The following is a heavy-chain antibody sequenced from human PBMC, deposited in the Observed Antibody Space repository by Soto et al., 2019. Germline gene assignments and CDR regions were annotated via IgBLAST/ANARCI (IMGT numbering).Heavy chain of an antibody. J-gene: IGHJ4*02. V-gene: IGHV1-46*01. D-gene: IGHD2-21*01. Sequence: QVQLVQSGAEVKEPGASVKISCKPSGYSFTSFYMHWVRQAPGQGLEWMGTINPNGGSTTYAQKFQGRDTMTRDTSTSTLYMDLSGLRCEDRAVYYCARAIPHFDYWGQGTLVTVSS. CDR3: ARAIPHFDY. CDR1: GYSFTSFY. CDR2: INPNGGST.